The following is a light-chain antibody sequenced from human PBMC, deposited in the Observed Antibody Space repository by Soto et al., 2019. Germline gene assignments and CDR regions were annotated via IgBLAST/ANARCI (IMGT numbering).Light chain of an antibody. CDR3: SSYTSKSTVL. CDR1: NSDVGSYNY. CDR2: DVS. V-gene: IGLV2-14*03. Sequence: QSALTQPASVSGSPGQSITISCTGTNSDVGSYNYVSWYQQHPGNAPKLMIYDVSNRPSGVSNRFSGSKSGNTASLTISGLQNEDEADYYCSSYTSKSTVLFGGGTKLTVL. J-gene: IGLJ2*01.